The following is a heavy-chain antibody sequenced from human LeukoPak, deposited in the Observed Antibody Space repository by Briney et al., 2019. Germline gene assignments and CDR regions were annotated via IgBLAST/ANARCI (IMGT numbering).Heavy chain of an antibody. Sequence: GGSLRLSCAASGFTFSDYWMNWVRQAPGKGLEWVSYISSSSSTIYYADSVKGRFTISRDNAKNSLYLQMNSLRAEDTAVYYCASVSSGYSSGWYVEDWYFDLWGRGTLVTVSS. CDR2: ISSSSSTI. CDR1: GFTFSDYW. D-gene: IGHD6-19*01. J-gene: IGHJ2*01. V-gene: IGHV3-48*01. CDR3: ASVSSGYSSGWYVEDWYFDL.